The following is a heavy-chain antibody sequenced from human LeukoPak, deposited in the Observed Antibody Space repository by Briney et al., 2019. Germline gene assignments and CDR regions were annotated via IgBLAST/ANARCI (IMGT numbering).Heavy chain of an antibody. CDR1: GFTFSSYW. CDR2: INSDGSST. Sequence: GGSLRLSCAASGFTFSSYWMHWVRQAPGKGLVWVSRINSDGSSTSYADSVKGRFTISRGSAKNTLYLQMNSLRAEDTAVYYCARVPRGWSIDYWGQGTLVTVSS. CDR3: ARVPRGWSIDY. V-gene: IGHV3-74*01. D-gene: IGHD6-19*01. J-gene: IGHJ4*02.